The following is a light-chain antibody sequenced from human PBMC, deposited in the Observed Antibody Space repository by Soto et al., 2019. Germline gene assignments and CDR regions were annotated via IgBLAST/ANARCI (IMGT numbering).Light chain of an antibody. V-gene: IGKV4-1*01. J-gene: IGKJ4*01. Sequence: DIVMTQSPDSLAVSLGERATINCKSSQSVLYSSNNKNYLAWYQQKPGQPPKLLIYWASTRESGVPDRFSGSGSGTDFPLTISSLQAEDVAVYYCQQYYSTPFTFGGGTKVEIK. CDR3: QQYYSTPFT. CDR2: WAS. CDR1: QSVLYSSNNKNY.